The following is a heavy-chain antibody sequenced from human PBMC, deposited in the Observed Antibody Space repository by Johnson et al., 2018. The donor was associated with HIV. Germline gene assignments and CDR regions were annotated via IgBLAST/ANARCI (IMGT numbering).Heavy chain of an antibody. D-gene: IGHD3-3*01. CDR3: ARGRTQFLEGGALDI. J-gene: IGHJ3*02. CDR1: GFTFSAYY. CDR2: ISNADSTI. V-gene: IGHV3-11*04. Sequence: VQLVESGGGLVKPGGSLRLSCAASGFTFSAYYMSWIRQAPGKGLDWVSYISNADSTIYYADSVKGRFTISRDNAKNSLYLQMNSLRTEDTAVYYCARGRTQFLEGGALDIWGQGTMVTVSS.